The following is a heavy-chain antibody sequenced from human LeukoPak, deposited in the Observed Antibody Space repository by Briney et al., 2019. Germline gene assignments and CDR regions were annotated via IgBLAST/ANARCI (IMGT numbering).Heavy chain of an antibody. CDR1: GFTFHNHG. V-gene: IGHV3-23*01. D-gene: IGHD2-21*02. CDR2: ISGSGGST. J-gene: IGHJ4*02. CDR3: ARDLYEVTEPLVDY. Sequence: GGSLRLSCEASGFTFHNHGMSWVRQAPGKGLEWVSVISGSGGSTYYADSVKGRFTISRDNAKNSLFLQMNSLRVEDTAVYYCARDLYEVTEPLVDYWGQGTLVTVSS.